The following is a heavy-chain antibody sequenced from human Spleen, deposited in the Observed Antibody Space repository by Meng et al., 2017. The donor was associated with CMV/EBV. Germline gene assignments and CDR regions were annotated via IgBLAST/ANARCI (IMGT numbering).Heavy chain of an antibody. CDR2: ISYDGSNK. D-gene: IGHD1-26*01. Sequence: LSCAASGFTVSTNYMSWVRQAPGKGLEWVAVISYDGSNKYYADSVKGRFTISRDNSKNTLYLQMNSLRAEDTAVYYCAKDVWDGHFDYWGQGTLVTVSS. V-gene: IGHV3-30*18. J-gene: IGHJ4*02. CDR3: AKDVWDGHFDY. CDR1: GFTVSTNY.